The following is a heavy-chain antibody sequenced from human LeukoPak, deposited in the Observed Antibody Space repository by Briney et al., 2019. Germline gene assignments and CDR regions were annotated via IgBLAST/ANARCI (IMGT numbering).Heavy chain of an antibody. V-gene: IGHV3-33*01. CDR1: GFTFSSYG. D-gene: IGHD3-10*01. J-gene: IGHJ4*02. CDR2: IWYDGTNK. Sequence: GGSLRLSCAASGFTFSSYGMHWVRQAPGKGLEWVAVIWYDGTNKYYADSVKGRFTISRDNSKNTQHLQMNSLKTEDTAVYYCTTDLPPVLWFGELVFDYWGQGTLVTVSS. CDR3: TTDLPPVLWFGELVFDY.